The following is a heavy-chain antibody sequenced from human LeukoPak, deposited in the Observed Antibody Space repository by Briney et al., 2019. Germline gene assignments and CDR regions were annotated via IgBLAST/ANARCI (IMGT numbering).Heavy chain of an antibody. CDR3: AKPYDSSGNYWAPFDY. CDR2: ISVGGDST. V-gene: IGHV3-23*01. D-gene: IGHD3-22*01. J-gene: IGHJ4*02. Sequence: GGSLRLSCAASGFTLSSYAMSWVRQAPGKGLEWVSAISVGGDSTYYADSVKGRFTISRDNSKNTLYLQMNSLRAEDTAVYYCAKPYDSSGNYWAPFDYWGQGTLVTVSS. CDR1: GFTLSSYA.